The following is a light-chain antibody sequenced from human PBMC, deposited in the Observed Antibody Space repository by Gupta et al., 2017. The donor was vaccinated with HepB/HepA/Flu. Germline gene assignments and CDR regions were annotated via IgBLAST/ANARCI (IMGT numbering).Light chain of an antibody. V-gene: IGKV4-1*01. Sequence: DTVLPHSPDSFAVSLGKRSTFNGKSSQTNLSSSNNKNYLAWYQQKPGQTPKLLIYWASTRESGVPERFSGSGSGTDFSLAISNLQAEDVAIYYCQQYDNNPTFGQGTKVEI. J-gene: IGKJ1*01. CDR1: QTNLSSSNNKNY. CDR2: WAS. CDR3: QQYDNNPT.